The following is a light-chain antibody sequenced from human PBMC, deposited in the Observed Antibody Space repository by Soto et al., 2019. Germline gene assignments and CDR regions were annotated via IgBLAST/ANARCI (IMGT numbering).Light chain of an antibody. J-gene: IGKJ5*01. Sequence: EIVLTQSPDTLSLSPGERDTLSCRASQSVRNSLAWYQHNPGQAPRLLVYDASKLASGIPPRFSGSGSGTDFTLSITSLEPEDFAVYFCQQRANWPPITFGQGTRLEIK. CDR2: DAS. CDR1: QSVRNS. V-gene: IGKV3-11*01. CDR3: QQRANWPPIT.